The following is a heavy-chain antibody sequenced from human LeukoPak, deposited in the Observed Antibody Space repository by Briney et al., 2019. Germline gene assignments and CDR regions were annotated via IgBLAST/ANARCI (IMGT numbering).Heavy chain of an antibody. CDR3: ARHQYSTTVTLDY. Sequence: SETLSLTCAVYGGSFSGYYWSWIRQPPGKGLEWIGEINHSGSTNYNPSLKSRVTMSIDTSKNQFSLKLSSVTAADTAVYYCARHQYSTTVTLDYWGQGTLVTVSS. CDR1: GGSFSGYY. J-gene: IGHJ4*02. CDR2: INHSGST. D-gene: IGHD4-17*01. V-gene: IGHV4-34*01.